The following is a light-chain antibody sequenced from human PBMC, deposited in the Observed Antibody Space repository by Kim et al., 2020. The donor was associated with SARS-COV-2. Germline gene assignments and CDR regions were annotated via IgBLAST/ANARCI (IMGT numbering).Light chain of an antibody. V-gene: IGLV2-14*01. CDR2: DVS. Sequence: QSVLTQPASVSGSPGQSITISCTGTSSDVGGYYFISWYQQNPGKAPKLIIYDVSERPSGVSDRFSGSRSGNTASLTISGLQAEDEGNYFCLSYINSAINWVFGGGTQLTVL. CDR3: LSYINSAINWV. J-gene: IGLJ3*02. CDR1: SSDVGGYYF.